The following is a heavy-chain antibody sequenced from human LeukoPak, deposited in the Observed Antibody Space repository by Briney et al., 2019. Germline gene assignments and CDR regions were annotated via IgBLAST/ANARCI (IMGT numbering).Heavy chain of an antibody. V-gene: IGHV3-21*01. Sequence: GGSLRLSCAASEFTFVSYNMNWVRQAPGKGLEWVSSISPNSRYIYYADSVRRRFTISRDNAKDSLYLEMSSLRVEDTAVYYCTRGGTGPQRHDDYDIWGQGTMVIVSS. CDR3: TRGGTGPQRHDDYDI. J-gene: IGHJ3*02. CDR2: ISPNSRYI. D-gene: IGHD3-16*01. CDR1: EFTFVSYN.